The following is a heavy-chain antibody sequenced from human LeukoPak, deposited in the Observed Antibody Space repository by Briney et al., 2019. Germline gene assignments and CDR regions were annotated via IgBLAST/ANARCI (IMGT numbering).Heavy chain of an antibody. CDR3: ARVRRWLAVAGKISYYMDV. V-gene: IGHV4-34*01. CDR1: WDSISIYY. Sequence: PSETLSLTCTLSWDSISIYYWSWIRHPPGKGREWMGEINHRGSTNYNPSLKTRVTISVDTSKNQFSLQLSSVTAADTAVYYCARVRRWLAVAGKISYYMDVWGKGTTVTVSS. CDR2: INHRGST. D-gene: IGHD6-19*01. J-gene: IGHJ6*03.